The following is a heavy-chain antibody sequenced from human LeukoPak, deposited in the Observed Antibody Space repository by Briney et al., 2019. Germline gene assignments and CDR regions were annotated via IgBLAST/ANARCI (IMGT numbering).Heavy chain of an antibody. CDR2: ISYDGSNK. CDR1: GFTFSSYG. J-gene: IGHJ6*04. CDR3: AKDDGSGSSHYYYGMDV. Sequence: GRSLRLSCAASGFTFSSYGMHWVRQAPGKGLEWLEVISYDGSNKYYADSVKGRFTISRDNSKNTLYLQMNSLRAEDTAVYYCAKDDGSGSSHYYYGMDVWGKGTTVIVSS. D-gene: IGHD3-10*01. V-gene: IGHV3-30*18.